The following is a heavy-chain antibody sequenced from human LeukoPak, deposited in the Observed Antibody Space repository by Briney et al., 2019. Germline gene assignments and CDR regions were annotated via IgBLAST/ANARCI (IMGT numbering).Heavy chain of an antibody. V-gene: IGHV3-48*01. CDR3: ARVLHKRNYDSSDYYGY. J-gene: IGHJ4*02. CDR2: ISSSSSTI. Sequence: GGSLRLSCAASGFTFSSYSMNWVRQAPGKGLEWVSYISSSSSTIYYADSVKGRFTISRDNAKNSLYLQMNSLRAEDTAVYYCARVLHKRNYDSSDYYGYWGQGILVTVSS. D-gene: IGHD3-22*01. CDR1: GFTFSSYS.